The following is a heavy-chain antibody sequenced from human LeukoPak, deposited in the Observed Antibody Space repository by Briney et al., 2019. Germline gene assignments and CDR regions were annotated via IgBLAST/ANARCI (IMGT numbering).Heavy chain of an antibody. V-gene: IGHV3-33*06. J-gene: IGHJ4*02. CDR2: IWSDGSNK. CDR3: ANDYRSGSFHDF. Sequence: GRSLRLSCAASGFTFSFYGMHWVRQAPGKGLEWVAVIWSDGSNKYYADSVKGRFTISRDNSKNTLYLQMNCLRAEDTDVYYCANDYRSGSFHDFWGQGTLVTVSS. CDR1: GFTFSFYG. D-gene: IGHD3-10*01.